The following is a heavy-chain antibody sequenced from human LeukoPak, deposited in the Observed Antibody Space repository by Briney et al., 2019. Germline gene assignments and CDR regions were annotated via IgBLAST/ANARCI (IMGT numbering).Heavy chain of an antibody. CDR1: GYTFTRYY. D-gene: IGHD5-18*01. CDR2: IIPIFGTA. Sequence: SVKVSCKASGYTFTRYYMHWVRQAPGQGLERMGGIIPIFGTANYAQKFQGRVTITAGESTSTAYMELSNLRSEDTAVYYCAREGLRGYSHWGQGTLVTVSS. CDR3: AREGLRGYSH. V-gene: IGHV1-69*13. J-gene: IGHJ4*02.